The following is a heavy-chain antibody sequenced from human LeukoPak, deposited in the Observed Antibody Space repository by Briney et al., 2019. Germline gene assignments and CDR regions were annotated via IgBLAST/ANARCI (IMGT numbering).Heavy chain of an antibody. CDR1: GFTFSSYW. Sequence: PGGSLRLSCAASGFTFSSYWMNWVRQAPGKGLVWVSRIASDGSSTTYADSVKGRFSISRDNAKNTLYLQMSSLRAEDTAVYYCARALYSYGFRKEIDYWGQGTLVTVSS. CDR2: IASDGSST. V-gene: IGHV3-74*01. D-gene: IGHD5-18*01. J-gene: IGHJ4*02. CDR3: ARALYSYGFRKEIDY.